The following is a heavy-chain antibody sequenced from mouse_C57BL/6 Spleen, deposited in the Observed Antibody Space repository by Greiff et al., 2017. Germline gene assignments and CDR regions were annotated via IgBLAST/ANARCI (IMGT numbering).Heavy chain of an antibody. J-gene: IGHJ2*01. CDR2: IFPGSGRT. CDR1: VSTFTSFW. V-gene: IGHV1-55*01. CDR3: ARRGYDYDGKDYFDD. Sequence: QVQLQQPGAELVKPGASVKMSCKASVSTFTSFWITWVKQRPGPGLGWIGDIFPGSGRTNYNEKFTSKATLTVDTSSSTAYMQLSSLTSEDSAVYYCARRGYDYDGKDYFDDWGQGTTLTVSS. D-gene: IGHD2-4*01.